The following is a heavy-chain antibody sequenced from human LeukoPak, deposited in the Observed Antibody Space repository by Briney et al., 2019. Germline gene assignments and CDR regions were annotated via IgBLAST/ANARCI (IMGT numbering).Heavy chain of an antibody. J-gene: IGHJ4*02. V-gene: IGHV4-34*01. CDR3: ARGGGIVVVPAAIPYDY. Sequence: PSETLSLTCAVYGGSFSGYDWSWIRQSPGKGLEWIGEINHSGSTNYNPSLKSRFTISVDTSKNQFSLKLSSVTAADTAVYYCARGGGIVVVPAAIPYDYWGQGTLVTVSS. CDR1: GGSFSGYD. D-gene: IGHD2-2*01. CDR2: INHSGST.